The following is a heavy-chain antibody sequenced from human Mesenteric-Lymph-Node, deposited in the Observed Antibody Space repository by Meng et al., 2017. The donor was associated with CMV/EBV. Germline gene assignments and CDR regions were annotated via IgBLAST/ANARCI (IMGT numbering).Heavy chain of an antibody. V-gene: IGHV4-61*08. CDR3: AKSRSSTPGIVDD. Sequence: RLQESGPGLVKPSEALSLTCIVSGVSVTSGAYHWSWIRQSPGKGLEWIGYIYGTGITIYNPSLKSRVTILLETSKNQFSLKLNSVTTADTAVYYCAKSRSSTPGIVDDWGQGTLVTVSS. CDR1: GVSVTSGAYH. CDR2: IYGTGIT. D-gene: IGHD2/OR15-2a*01. J-gene: IGHJ4*02.